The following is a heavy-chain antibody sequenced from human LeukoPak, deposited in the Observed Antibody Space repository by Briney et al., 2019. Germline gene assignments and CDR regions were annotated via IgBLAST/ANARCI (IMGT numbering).Heavy chain of an antibody. J-gene: IGHJ4*02. CDR2: ISSSGSTI. CDR1: GFTFSSYE. D-gene: IGHD1-26*01. CDR3: AAHHWGYSGSYYVQSAGDY. V-gene: IGHV3-48*03. Sequence: GGSLRLSCAASGFTFSSYEMNWVRQAPGKGLEWVSYISSSGSTIYYADSVKGRFTISRDNAKNPLYLQMNSLRAEDTAVYYCAAHHWGYSGSYYVQSAGDYWGQGTLVTVSS.